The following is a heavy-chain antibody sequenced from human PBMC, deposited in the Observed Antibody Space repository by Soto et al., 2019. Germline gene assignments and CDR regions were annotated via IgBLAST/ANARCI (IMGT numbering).Heavy chain of an antibody. J-gene: IGHJ4*02. Sequence: PGGSLRLSCAASGFTFSSYAMSWVRQAPGEGLEWVSAISGSGGSTYYADSVKGRFTISRDNSKNTLYLQMNSLRAEDTAVYYCAKASITIFGVAMPHFDYWGQGTLVTVSS. V-gene: IGHV3-23*01. CDR2: ISGSGGST. D-gene: IGHD3-3*01. CDR1: GFTFSSYA. CDR3: AKASITIFGVAMPHFDY.